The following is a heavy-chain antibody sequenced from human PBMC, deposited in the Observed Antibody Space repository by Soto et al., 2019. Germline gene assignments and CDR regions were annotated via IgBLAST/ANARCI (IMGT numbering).Heavy chain of an antibody. CDR2: IYPGDSDT. Sequence: PGESLKISCMGSGYKVSTWHNFTSYWIAWVRQMPGEGLEWMGIIYPGDSDTRYSPSFQGQVTISADKSINSVYLQWSSLKASDTATYYCARLGFNYDFLSGFHNVHHYYAIDVWGQGITVTVSS. CDR1: GYKVSTWHNFTSYW. V-gene: IGHV5-51*01. D-gene: IGHD3-3*01. J-gene: IGHJ6*02. CDR3: ARLGFNYDFLSGFHNVHHYYAIDV.